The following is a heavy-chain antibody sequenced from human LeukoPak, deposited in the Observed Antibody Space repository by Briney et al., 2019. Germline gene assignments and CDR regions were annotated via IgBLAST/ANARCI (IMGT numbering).Heavy chain of an antibody. Sequence: SSETLSLTCSVSGASINSHYWTWIRQPAGKGLEWIGRIYISGSTNYSPSLKRRVTMSVDTSKNQFSLNLISVTAADTAVYYCARALNPLLGTYFFDYWGQGTLVTVSS. V-gene: IGHV4-4*07. J-gene: IGHJ4*02. CDR3: ARALNPLLGTYFFDY. D-gene: IGHD2-15*01. CDR2: IYISGST. CDR1: GASINSHY.